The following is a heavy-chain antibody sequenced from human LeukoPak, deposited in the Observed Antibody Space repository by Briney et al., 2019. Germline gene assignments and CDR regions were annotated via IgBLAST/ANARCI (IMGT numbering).Heavy chain of an antibody. J-gene: IGHJ4*02. CDR2: IYYSGST. Sequence: SETLSLTCTVSGGSISSYYWSWIRQPPGKGLEWIGYIYYSGSTNYNPSLKSRVTISVDTSKNQFSLKLSSVTAADTAVYYCARLDYYDSSGLYSFDYWGQGTLVTVSS. V-gene: IGHV4-59*01. CDR3: ARLDYYDSSGLYSFDY. CDR1: GGSISSYY. D-gene: IGHD3-22*01.